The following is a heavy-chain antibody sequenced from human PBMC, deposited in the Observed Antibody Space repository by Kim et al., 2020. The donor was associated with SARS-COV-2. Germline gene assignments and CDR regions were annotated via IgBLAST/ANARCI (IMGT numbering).Heavy chain of an antibody. V-gene: IGHV1-46*01. CDR3: ARETVAGQGGFDY. CDR1: GDTFTNYY. D-gene: IGHD6-19*01. CDR2: INSSDGGS. J-gene: IGHJ4*02. Sequence: ASVKVSCKASGDTFTNYYMHWVRQAPGQGLEWMGIINSSDGGSTYAQKFQGRVTMTRDTSTSTVYMELSSLRSEDTAVYYCARETVAGQGGFDYWGQGTLVTVSS.